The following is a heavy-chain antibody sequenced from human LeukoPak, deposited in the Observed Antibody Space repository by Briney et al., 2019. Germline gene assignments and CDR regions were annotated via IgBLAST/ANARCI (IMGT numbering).Heavy chain of an antibody. CDR1: GGSISSYY. CDR2: IYTSGST. J-gene: IGHJ4*02. Sequence: PSETLSLTCTVSGGSISSYYWSWLRQPAGKGLEWLGRIYTSGSTNYNPSLKSRVTMSVDTSKNQFSLKLSSATAADTAVYYCARDASDYYGSGSPRHFDYWGQGTLVTVSS. D-gene: IGHD3-10*01. V-gene: IGHV4-4*07. CDR3: ARDASDYYGSGSPRHFDY.